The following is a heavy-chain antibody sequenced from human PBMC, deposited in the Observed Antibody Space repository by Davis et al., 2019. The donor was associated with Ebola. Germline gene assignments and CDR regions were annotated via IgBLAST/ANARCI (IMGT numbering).Heavy chain of an antibody. CDR1: GFSLSTSGMR. CDR3: ARIHCSGGSCFFDY. V-gene: IGHV2-70*04. J-gene: IGHJ4*02. Sequence: SGPTLVKPTQTLTLTCTFSGFSLSTSGMRVSWIRQPPGKALEWLARLDWDDDKFYSTSLKTRLTISKDTSKNQVVLTMTNMDPVDTATYYCARIHCSGGSCFFDYWGQGTLVTVSS. D-gene: IGHD2-15*01. CDR2: LDWDDDK.